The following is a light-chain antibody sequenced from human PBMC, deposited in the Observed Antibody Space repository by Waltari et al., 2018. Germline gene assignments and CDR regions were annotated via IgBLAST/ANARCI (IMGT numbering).Light chain of an antibody. CDR3: QQSDSLPLT. V-gene: IGKV1-39*01. CDR2: GIS. J-gene: IGKJ4*01. Sequence: DIQMTQSPSSLSASVGDRVTITCRASQTISRYLNWYQQKPGKAPKLLISGISSLQSGVPSRFSGSGSGTDCTLTISSLQPEDFATYYCQQSDSLPLTFGGGTKVDIK. CDR1: QTISRY.